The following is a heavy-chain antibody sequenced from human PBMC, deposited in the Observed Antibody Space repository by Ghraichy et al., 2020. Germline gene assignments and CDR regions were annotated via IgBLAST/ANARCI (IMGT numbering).Heavy chain of an antibody. CDR3: ARALGCTNGVCSNFDY. J-gene: IGHJ4*02. Sequence: GGSLRLSCAASGFTFSSYSMNWVRQAPGKGLEWVSSISSSSSYIYYADSVKGRFTISRDNAKNSLYLQMNSLRAEDTAVYYCARALGCTNGVCSNFDYWGQGTLVTVSS. D-gene: IGHD2-8*01. CDR1: GFTFSSYS. V-gene: IGHV3-21*01. CDR2: ISSSSSYI.